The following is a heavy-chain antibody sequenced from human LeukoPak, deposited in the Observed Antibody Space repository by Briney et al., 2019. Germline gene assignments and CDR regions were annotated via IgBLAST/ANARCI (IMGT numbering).Heavy chain of an antibody. D-gene: IGHD5-18*01. CDR2: ISGSGGST. J-gene: IGHJ5*02. V-gene: IGHV3-23*01. CDR1: GFTFSSYA. CDR3: ARDGLDSYGS. Sequence: PGGSLRLSCAASGFTFSSYAMSWVRQAPGKGLEWVSAISGSGGSTYYADSVKGRFTISRDNAKNSLYLQMNSPRAEDTAVYYCARDGLDSYGSWGQGTLVTVSS.